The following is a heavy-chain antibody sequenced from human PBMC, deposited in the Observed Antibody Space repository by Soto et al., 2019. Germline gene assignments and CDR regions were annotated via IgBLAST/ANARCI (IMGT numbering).Heavy chain of an antibody. CDR3: AREDVLTKWYFDN. J-gene: IGHJ4*02. D-gene: IGHD1-26*01. V-gene: IGHV3-30-3*01. CDR1: GFTFSGYS. CDR2: TSSDGGTK. Sequence: QPGGSLRLSCATSGFTFSGYSMHWFRQAPGKGLEWVAVTSSDGGTKFYADSVKGRLTVSRDNSKNTLYLQMNSLRAEDTAVYFCAREDVLTKWYFDNWGQGISVTVSS.